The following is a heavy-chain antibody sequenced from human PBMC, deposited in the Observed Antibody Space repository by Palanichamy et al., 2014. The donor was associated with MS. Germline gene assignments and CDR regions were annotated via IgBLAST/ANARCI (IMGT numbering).Heavy chain of an antibody. CDR3: ARMPYTSSWS. CDR1: GFTVSSNY. Sequence: EVQLVETGGGLIQPGGSLRLSCAASGFTVSSNYMSWVRQAPGKGLEWVSIIYSGDSTYYADSVKGRFTISRDNSKNTLYLQMNRLRAEDTAVYYCARMPYTSSWSWGQGTLVTVSS. J-gene: IGHJ5*02. CDR2: IYSGDST. V-gene: IGHV3-53*02. D-gene: IGHD6-13*01.